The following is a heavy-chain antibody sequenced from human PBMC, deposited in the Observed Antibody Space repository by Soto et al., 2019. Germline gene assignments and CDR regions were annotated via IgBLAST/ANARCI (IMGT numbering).Heavy chain of an antibody. J-gene: IGHJ4*02. Sequence: EVQLVESGGRLVQPGSSLRLSCVGTGLNFEDFAMHWVRQAPGKGLEWVSGITWNSRVLAYADSVKGRFTISRDNARDSLYLQMDSRRDEDTAWYYCGKGRDDFWSPSYFDSWGEGTLVTVPS. CDR2: ITWNSRVL. D-gene: IGHD3-3*01. CDR3: GKGRDDFWSPSYFDS. CDR1: GLNFEDFA. V-gene: IGHV3-9*01.